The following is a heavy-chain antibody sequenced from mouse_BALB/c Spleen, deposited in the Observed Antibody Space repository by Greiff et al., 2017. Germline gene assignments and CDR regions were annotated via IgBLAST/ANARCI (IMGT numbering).Heavy chain of an antibody. J-gene: IGHJ3*01. CDR3: ERGITTATPGAY. CDR2: IYPGDGDT. Sequence: QVQLQQSGAELVRPGSSVKISCKASGYAFSSYWMNWVKQRPGQGLEWIGQIYPGDGDTNYNGKFKGKATLTADKSSSTAYMQLSSLTSEDSAVYFCERGITTATPGAYWGQGTLVTVSA. V-gene: IGHV1-80*01. CDR1: GYAFSSYW. D-gene: IGHD1-2*01.